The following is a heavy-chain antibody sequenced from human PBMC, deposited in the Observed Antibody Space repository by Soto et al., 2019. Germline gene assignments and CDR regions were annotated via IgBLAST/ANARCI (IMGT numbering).Heavy chain of an antibody. CDR3: ARDNEGGYSADSPFYY. J-gene: IGHJ4*02. CDR1: GYTFTDYG. CDR2: ISTYNGDT. Sequence: QVQLVQSGGEVKKPGASVKVSCKASGYTFTDYGISWLRQAPGQGPEWMAWISTYNGDTKYAQKGQGRVTMTTDTSSTTADMELRSLRFDDTAVYYCARDNEGGYSADSPFYYWGQGTLVTVSS. D-gene: IGHD5-18*01. V-gene: IGHV1-18*01.